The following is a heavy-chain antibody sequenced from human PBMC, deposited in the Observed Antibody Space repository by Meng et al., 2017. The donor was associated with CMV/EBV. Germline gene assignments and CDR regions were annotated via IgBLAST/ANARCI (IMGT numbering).Heavy chain of an antibody. D-gene: IGHD6-13*01. CDR3: ARDVRYAAAGQRTFDY. Sequence: ASVKVSCKASGYTFTSYGISWVRQAPGQGLEWMGWISAYNGKTNYAQKLQGRVTMTTDTSTSTAYMELRSLRSDDTAVYYCARDVRYAAAGQRTFDYWGQGTLVTVSS. V-gene: IGHV1-18*01. J-gene: IGHJ4*02. CDR2: ISAYNGKT. CDR1: GYTFTSYG.